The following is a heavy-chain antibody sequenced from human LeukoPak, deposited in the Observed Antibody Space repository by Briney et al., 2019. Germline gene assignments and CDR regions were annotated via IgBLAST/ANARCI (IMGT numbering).Heavy chain of an antibody. D-gene: IGHD5-18*01. CDR3: ARILGYTQDY. CDR1: DFFFSSYA. CDR2: ITPGGDYV. J-gene: IGHJ4*02. V-gene: IGHV3-30*03. Sequence: GSLRLSCVASDFFFSSYAMNWVRQAPGKGLEWVAQITPGGDYVYYADSVKGRFTISRDNSKNSLYLQMNSLRDEDTAVYYCARILGYTQDYWGQGTLVTVSS.